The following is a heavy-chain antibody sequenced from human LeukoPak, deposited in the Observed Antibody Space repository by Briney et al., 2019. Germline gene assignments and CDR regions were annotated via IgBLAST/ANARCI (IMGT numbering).Heavy chain of an antibody. Sequence: SQTLSLTCTVSGGSIGSDNYFWSWIRQPAGKGLEWIGRFYTSGRTNYNPSPKSRVTMSVDTSKNQFSLRLTSVTAADTAVYYCARVWEYTLYYVGSGETFDIWGQGTMVTVSS. CDR3: ARVWEYTLYYVGSGETFDI. J-gene: IGHJ3*02. CDR2: FYTSGRT. D-gene: IGHD3-22*01. V-gene: IGHV4-61*02. CDR1: GGSIGSDNYF.